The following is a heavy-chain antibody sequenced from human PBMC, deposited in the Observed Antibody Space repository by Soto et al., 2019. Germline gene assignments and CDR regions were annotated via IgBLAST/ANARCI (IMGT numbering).Heavy chain of an antibody. CDR3: ARDGGGYSPLYFDY. CDR2: IYYSGST. J-gene: IGHJ4*02. D-gene: IGHD5-12*01. V-gene: IGHV4-31*03. Sequence: QVQLQESGPGLVKPSQTLSLTCTVSGGSISSGGYYWSWIRQHPGKGLEWIGYIYYSGSTYYNPSLQSRVTLSVDTSKNQYSLKLSSVTAADTAVYYCARDGGGYSPLYFDYWGQGTLVTVSS. CDR1: GGSISSGGYY.